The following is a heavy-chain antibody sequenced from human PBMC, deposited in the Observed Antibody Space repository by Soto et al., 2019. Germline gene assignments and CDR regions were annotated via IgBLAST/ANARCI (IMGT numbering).Heavy chain of an antibody. CDR3: TREYCSGDSCYGPDY. V-gene: IGHV1-18*01. CDR2: SSAYNDNA. Sequence: ASVKVSCKASGYTFTSYGINWVRQAPGQGLEWMGWSSAYNDNAKYAQNFQGRVTVTTDTSTNTAYMELRSLRSDDTAVYYCTREYCSGDSCYGPDYWGQGTLVTVSS. J-gene: IGHJ4*02. D-gene: IGHD2-15*01. CDR1: GYTFTSYG.